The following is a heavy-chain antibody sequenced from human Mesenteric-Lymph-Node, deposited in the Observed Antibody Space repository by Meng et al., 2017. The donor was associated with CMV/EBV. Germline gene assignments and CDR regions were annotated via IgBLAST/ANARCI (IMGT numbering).Heavy chain of an antibody. V-gene: IGHV3-21*01. CDR1: GFTFSSYS. CDR3: ATTDQNLDV. Sequence: GESLKISCTASGFTFSSYSMNWVRQAPGKGLEWVSSISSSSSYIYYADSVKGRFTISRDNAKNSLYLQMNSLRAEDTAVYYCATTDQNLDVWGQGTTVTVSS. D-gene: IGHD2-2*01. CDR2: ISSSSSYI. J-gene: IGHJ6*02.